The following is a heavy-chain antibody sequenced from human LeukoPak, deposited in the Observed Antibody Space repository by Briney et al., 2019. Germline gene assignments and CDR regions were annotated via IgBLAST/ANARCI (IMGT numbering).Heavy chain of an antibody. CDR2: ISSSSSTI. V-gene: IGHV3-48*01. Sequence: GGSLRLSCAASGFTFSSYSMNWVRQAPGKGLEWVSYISSSSSTIYYADSVKGRFTISRDNSKNTLYLQMNSLRAEDTAVYYCAKEPYYEIWTGSYYFDYWGQGTLVTVSS. CDR1: GFTFSSYS. D-gene: IGHD3-9*01. CDR3: AKEPYYEIWTGSYYFDY. J-gene: IGHJ4*02.